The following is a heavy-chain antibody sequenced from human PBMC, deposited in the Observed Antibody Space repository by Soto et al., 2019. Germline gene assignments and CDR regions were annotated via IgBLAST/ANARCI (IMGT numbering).Heavy chain of an antibody. CDR1: GGTFSSYA. CDR3: APPPAGYYYYGMDV. CDR2: IIRILGTA. V-gene: IGHV1-69*12. Sequence: QVQLVQSGAEVKKPGSSVKVSCKASGGTFSSYAISWVRQAPGQGLEWMGGIIRILGTADSAQKFQGRVTITADDSTSTAYMELSSLRSEDTAVYYCAPPPAGYYYYGMDVWGQGTTVTVSS. J-gene: IGHJ6*02.